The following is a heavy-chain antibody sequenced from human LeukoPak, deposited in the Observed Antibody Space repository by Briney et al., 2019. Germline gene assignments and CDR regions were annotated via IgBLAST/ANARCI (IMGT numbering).Heavy chain of an antibody. Sequence: GASLKISSKGSGSRFTSYWIGWVRRLPGKGLEWMGSIYPGDSDTRYSPSFQGQVTISADKSISTAYLQWSSLKASDTAMYYCARLERITGTINNWFDPWGQGTLVTVSS. CDR1: GSRFTSYW. J-gene: IGHJ5*02. D-gene: IGHD1-7*01. CDR2: IYPGDSDT. CDR3: ARLERITGTINNWFDP. V-gene: IGHV5-51*01.